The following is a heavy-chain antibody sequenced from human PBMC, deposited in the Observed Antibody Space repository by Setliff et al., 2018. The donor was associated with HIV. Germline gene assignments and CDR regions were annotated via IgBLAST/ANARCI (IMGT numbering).Heavy chain of an antibody. CDR2: ILYGGNT. D-gene: IGHD5-12*01. Sequence: PSETQSLTCTVSGGSVSSRGYYWGWIRQPPGKGPEWIANILYGGNTYYNPSLKSRVTISVDTSKNHFSLKLNSVTAADTAVYFCARVVPREVAPGGFDIWGQGTMVTVSS. CDR3: ARVVPREVAPGGFDI. CDR1: GGSVSSRGYY. V-gene: IGHV4-39*02. J-gene: IGHJ3*02.